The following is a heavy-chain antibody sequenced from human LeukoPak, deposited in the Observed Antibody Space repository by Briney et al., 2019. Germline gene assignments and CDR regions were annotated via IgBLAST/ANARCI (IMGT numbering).Heavy chain of an antibody. CDR1: GDSMSSYS. CDR2: IYTSGAT. CDR3: ARVNWNYDGLAWFDP. V-gene: IGHV4-4*07. D-gene: IGHD1-7*01. Sequence: SETLSLTCTVSGDSMSSYSWSWIRRPAGTGLEWIGRIYTSGATNSNPSLKSRLSMSIDTSKNQFSLKLSSVTAADTAVYYCARVNWNYDGLAWFDPWGQGTLVTVSS. J-gene: IGHJ5*02.